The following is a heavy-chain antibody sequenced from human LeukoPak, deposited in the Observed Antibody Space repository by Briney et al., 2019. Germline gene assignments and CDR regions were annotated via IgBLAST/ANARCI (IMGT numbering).Heavy chain of an antibody. CDR1: GYTFTNYY. CDR3: VRVWPPNAVDRGMTYSYFNALDV. CDR2: ISPYDGNT. J-gene: IGHJ6*02. Sequence: ASVKVSCKTSGYTFTNYYIHWVRQAPGQGLQWVGWISPYDGNTDYAQRFQARVTMTIDRATRTVYMDLKRLRLDDTAVYYCVRVWPPNAVDRGMTYSYFNALDVWGQGTTVIVSS. D-gene: IGHD1-1*01. V-gene: IGHV1-18*04.